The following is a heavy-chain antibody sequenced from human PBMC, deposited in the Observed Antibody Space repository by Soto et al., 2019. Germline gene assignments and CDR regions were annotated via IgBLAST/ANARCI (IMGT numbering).Heavy chain of an antibody. D-gene: IGHD3-3*01. CDR2: INPKSGGT. J-gene: IGHJ5*01. CDR3: ARRYNDYKDVSGSAGWFDS. V-gene: IGHV1-2*02. Sequence: QVQLVQSGAEVKKPGASVRVSCEASGYTFTIHYMHWVRQAPGQGLEWMGWINPKSGGTNYAQKFQGRVTMTRDTSSNTAYLELSSLRSDDTALYYCARRYNDYKDVSGSAGWFDSWGQGTLVTVSS. CDR1: GYTFTIHY.